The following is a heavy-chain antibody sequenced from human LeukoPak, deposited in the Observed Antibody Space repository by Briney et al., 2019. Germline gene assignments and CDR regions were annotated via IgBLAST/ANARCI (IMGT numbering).Heavy chain of an antibody. Sequence: GGSLRLSCAASGFTFSSYEMNWVRQTPGKGLEFVSYISSSGSTVYYQDSVKGRFTISRDNAKNSLYLQMNSLRAEDTAVYYCARGSAVPATNWFDPWGQGTLVTVSS. V-gene: IGHV3-48*03. D-gene: IGHD2-15*01. CDR2: ISSSGSTV. CDR3: ARGSAVPATNWFDP. J-gene: IGHJ5*02. CDR1: GFTFSSYE.